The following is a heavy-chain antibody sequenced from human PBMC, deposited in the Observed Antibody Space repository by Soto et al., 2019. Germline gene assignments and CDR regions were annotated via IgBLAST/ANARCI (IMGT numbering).Heavy chain of an antibody. CDR2: ISGSGGST. J-gene: IGHJ4*02. Sequence: GGSLRLSCAASGFTFSSYAMSWVRQAPGKGLEWVSAISGSGGSTYYADSVKGRFTISRDNSKNTLYLQMNSLRAEDTAVYYCAKGASSWYREEYYFDYWGQGTLVTVSS. CDR1: GFTFSSYA. V-gene: IGHV3-23*01. D-gene: IGHD6-13*01. CDR3: AKGASSWYREEYYFDY.